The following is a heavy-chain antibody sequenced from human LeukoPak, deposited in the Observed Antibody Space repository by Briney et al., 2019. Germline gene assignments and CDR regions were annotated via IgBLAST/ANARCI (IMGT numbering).Heavy chain of an antibody. J-gene: IGHJ5*02. CDR2: ISGSGDST. CDR1: GFTFSSYA. CDR3: AKDPGMVGDSSSWPNWFDP. Sequence: PGGSLRLSCAVSGFTFSSYAMTWVRQAPGKGLEWVSVISGSGDSTYYADSVKGRFTISRDNSKNTLYLQMNSLRVEDTAVYYCAKDPGMVGDSSSWPNWFDPWGQGTLVTVSS. V-gene: IGHV3-23*01. D-gene: IGHD6-13*01.